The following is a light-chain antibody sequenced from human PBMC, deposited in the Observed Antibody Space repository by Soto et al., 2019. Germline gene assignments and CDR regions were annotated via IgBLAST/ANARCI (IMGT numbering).Light chain of an antibody. CDR3: QQYDTYPLT. J-gene: IGKJ1*01. Sequence: DIQMAQSPSTLSASVGDRVTITCRASQNIDSWLAWYQHKPGKAAKVLIYDASSLETGVPSRFSGSGSGTECSLTISSLRPYDFATYYFQQYDTYPLTFGQGTKVEIK. V-gene: IGKV1-5*01. CDR1: QNIDSW. CDR2: DAS.